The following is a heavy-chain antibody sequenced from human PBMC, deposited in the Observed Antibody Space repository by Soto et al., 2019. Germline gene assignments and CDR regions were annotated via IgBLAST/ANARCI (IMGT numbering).Heavy chain of an antibody. D-gene: IGHD3-10*02. CDR3: TIVRVADSALDH. V-gene: IGHV3-30*03. CDR1: GLIFSNNG. Sequence: SLRLSCVGSGLIFSNNGMHWVRQTPGKGLEWVAFMSYDGSDTFYADSVKGRFTISRDNSKNTLFLHMSNLRAEDTAMYYCTIVRVADSALDHWGQGTLVTVSS. CDR2: MSYDGSDT. J-gene: IGHJ4*02.